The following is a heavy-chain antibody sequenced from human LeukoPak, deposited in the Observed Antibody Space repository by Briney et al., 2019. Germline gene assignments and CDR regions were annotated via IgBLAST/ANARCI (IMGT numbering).Heavy chain of an antibody. J-gene: IGHJ5*02. V-gene: IGHV4-34*01. CDR2: IYYSGST. CDR3: AREIDYVYWFDP. Sequence: SETLSLTCAVYGGSFSDYYWSWIRQPPGKGLEWIGSIYYSGSTYYNPSLKSRVTISVDTSKNQFSLKLSSVTAADTAVYYCAREIDYVYWFDPWGQGTLVTVSS. D-gene: IGHD4-17*01. CDR1: GGSFSDYY.